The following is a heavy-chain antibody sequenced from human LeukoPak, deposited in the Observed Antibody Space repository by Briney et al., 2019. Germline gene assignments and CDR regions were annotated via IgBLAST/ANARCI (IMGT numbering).Heavy chain of an antibody. J-gene: IGHJ4*02. D-gene: IGHD3-16*02. CDR3: ARGGSYPDY. Sequence: GGSLRLSCAASGFTFSRSWMSWVRQAPGKGLEWVANIKQDGSDKNYVDSVKGRFTISRDNVEKSLHLQMNSLRAEDTAVYYCARGGSYPDYWGQGTLVTVSS. CDR2: IKQDGSDK. V-gene: IGHV3-7*04. CDR1: GFTFSRSW.